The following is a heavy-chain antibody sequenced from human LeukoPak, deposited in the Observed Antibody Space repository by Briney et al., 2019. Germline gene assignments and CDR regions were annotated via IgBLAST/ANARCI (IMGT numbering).Heavy chain of an antibody. J-gene: IGHJ4*02. D-gene: IGHD5-18*01. CDR3: ARGSTGTAMVTVGVDY. CDR1: GGSISSGDYY. V-gene: IGHV4-30-4*01. Sequence: PSETLSLTCTVSGGSISSGDYYWSWIRQPPGKGLEWIGYIYYSGSTYYNPSLKSRVTISVDTSKNQFSLKLSSVTAADTAVYYCARGSTGTAMVTVGVDYWGQGTLVTVSS. CDR2: IYYSGST.